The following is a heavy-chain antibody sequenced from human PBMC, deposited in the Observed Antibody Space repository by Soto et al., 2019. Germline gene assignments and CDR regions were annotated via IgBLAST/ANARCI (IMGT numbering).Heavy chain of an antibody. D-gene: IGHD2-2*01. CDR2: IIPIFGTA. V-gene: IGHV1-69*13. J-gene: IGHJ4*02. CDR1: GGTFSSYA. Sequence: SVKVSCKASGGTFSSYAISWARQAPGQGLEWMGGIIPIFGTANYAQKFQGRVTITADESTSTAYMELSSLRSEDTAVYYCARAPYQPLLYFDYWGQGTLVTVSS. CDR3: ARAPYQPLLYFDY.